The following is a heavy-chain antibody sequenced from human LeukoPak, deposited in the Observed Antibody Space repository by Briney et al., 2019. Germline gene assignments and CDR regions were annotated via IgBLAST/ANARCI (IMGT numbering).Heavy chain of an antibody. V-gene: IGHV3-23*01. CDR3: AKDVDYDSSGYYDY. CDR1: GFTFSSYG. Sequence: PVGSLRLSCAASGFTFSSYGMSWVRQDSGKGLEWVSAISGSGGSTCYADSVKGRFTIYRDNSKNTLYLQMNSLRTEETAVYYCAKDVDYDSSGYYDYWGQGALVTVSS. D-gene: IGHD3-22*01. J-gene: IGHJ4*02. CDR2: ISGSGGST.